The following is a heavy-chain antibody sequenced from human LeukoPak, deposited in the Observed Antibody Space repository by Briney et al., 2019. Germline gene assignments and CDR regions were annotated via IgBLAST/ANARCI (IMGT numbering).Heavy chain of an antibody. CDR2: INHSGST. Sequence: SETLSLTCAVYGFSFSSYYWSWLRQPPGKGLEWVGEINHSGSTNYNPSLKSRVTISVDTSKNQFSLKLSSVTAADTAVYYCARAGVVVPAAISWFDPWGQGTLVTVSS. D-gene: IGHD2-2*01. V-gene: IGHV4-34*01. CDR1: GFSFSSYY. CDR3: ARAGVVVPAAISWFDP. J-gene: IGHJ5*02.